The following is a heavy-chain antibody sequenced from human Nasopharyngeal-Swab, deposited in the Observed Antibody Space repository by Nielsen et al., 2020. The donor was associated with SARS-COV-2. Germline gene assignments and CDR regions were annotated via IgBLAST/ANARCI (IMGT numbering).Heavy chain of an antibody. CDR3: AKEREYYGSGSYCNWFDP. CDR1: GFTFSSYE. D-gene: IGHD3-10*01. V-gene: IGHV3-48*03. J-gene: IGHJ5*02. Sequence: GGSLRLSCAASGFTFSSYEMNWVRQAPGKGLEWVSYISSSGSTIYYADSVKGRFTISRDNAKNSLYLQMNSLRAEDTAVYYCAKEREYYGSGSYCNWFDPWGQGTLVTVSS. CDR2: ISSSGSTI.